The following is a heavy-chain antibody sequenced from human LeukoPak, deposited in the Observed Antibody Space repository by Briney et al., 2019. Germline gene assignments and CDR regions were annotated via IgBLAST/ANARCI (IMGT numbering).Heavy chain of an antibody. CDR1: GYTFTSYD. D-gene: IGHD2-2*03. V-gene: IGHV1-8*03. CDR3: AREVWRLSPNFNWFDP. Sequence: ASVKVSCKASGYTFTSYDINWVRQATGQGLEWMGWMNPNSGNTGYAQKFQGRVTITRNTSISTAYMELSSLRAEDTAVYYCAREVWRLSPNFNWFDPWGQGTLVTVSS. J-gene: IGHJ5*02. CDR2: MNPNSGNT.